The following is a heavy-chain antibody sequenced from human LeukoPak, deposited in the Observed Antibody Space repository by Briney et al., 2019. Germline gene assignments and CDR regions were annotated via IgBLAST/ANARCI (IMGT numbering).Heavy chain of an antibody. CDR1: GFTFSSYG. Sequence: GGSLRLSCAASGFTFSSYGMHWVRQAPGKGLEWVAVISYDGSNKYYADSVKGRFTISRDNSKNTLYLQMNSLRAGDTAVYYCAKIPAIAAAGVDYWGQGTLVTVSS. J-gene: IGHJ4*02. CDR2: ISYDGSNK. CDR3: AKIPAIAAAGVDY. V-gene: IGHV3-30*18. D-gene: IGHD6-13*01.